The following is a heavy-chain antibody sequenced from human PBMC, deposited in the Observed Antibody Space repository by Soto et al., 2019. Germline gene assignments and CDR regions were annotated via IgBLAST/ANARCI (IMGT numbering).Heavy chain of an antibody. CDR2: IIPIFGTA. V-gene: IGHV1-69*06. Sequence: ASMKVSCKASGGTFSSYAISWVRQAPGQGLEWMGGIIPIFGTANYAQKFQGRVTITADKSTSTAYMELSSVRAEDTAVYYCARDIVVVPAASSYICRYGMDVWGQGTTVTVSS. CDR3: ARDIVVVPAASSYICRYGMDV. J-gene: IGHJ6*02. CDR1: GGTFSSYA. D-gene: IGHD2-2*01.